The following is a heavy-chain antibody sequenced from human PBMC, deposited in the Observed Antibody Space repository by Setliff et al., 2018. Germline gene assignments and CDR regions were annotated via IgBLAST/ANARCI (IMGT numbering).Heavy chain of an antibody. CDR2: INHSGST. D-gene: IGHD6-13*01. Sequence: SETLSLTCAVYGGSFSGYYWSWIRQPPEKGLEWIGEINHSGSTNYNPSLKRRVTISVDTSKNQFSLKLSSVTAADTAVYYCAREMEAAGQRAFDIWGQGTMVTVSS. V-gene: IGHV4-34*01. J-gene: IGHJ3*02. CDR1: GGSFSGYY. CDR3: AREMEAAGQRAFDI.